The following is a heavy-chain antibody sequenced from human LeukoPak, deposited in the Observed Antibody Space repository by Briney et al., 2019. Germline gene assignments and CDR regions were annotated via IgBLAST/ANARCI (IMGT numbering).Heavy chain of an antibody. Sequence: GGSLRLSCAASGFTLSSYAIHWVRQAPGKGLEWVAVISHDGSNKYYADSVKGRFTIARDNSKNTVYLQMNSLRAEDTAVYYCARDRAFYSHYGSFDYWGQGTLVTVSS. J-gene: IGHJ4*02. CDR1: GFTLSSYA. D-gene: IGHD4-11*01. CDR3: ARDRAFYSHYGSFDY. V-gene: IGHV3-30*04. CDR2: ISHDGSNK.